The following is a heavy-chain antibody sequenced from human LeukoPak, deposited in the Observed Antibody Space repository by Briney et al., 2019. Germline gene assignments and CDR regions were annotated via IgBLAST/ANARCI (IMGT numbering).Heavy chain of an antibody. Sequence: ASVKVSCKTSGYTFTSYDINWVRQATGQGLEWMGWMNPNSGNTGYAQKFQGRVTMTRNTSISTAYMELSSLRSEDTAVYYCARGRTGTRRYYYYYYMDVWGKGTTVTISS. CDR3: ARGRTGTRRYYYYYYMDV. V-gene: IGHV1-8*02. D-gene: IGHD1/OR15-1a*01. CDR1: GYTFTSYD. CDR2: MNPNSGNT. J-gene: IGHJ6*03.